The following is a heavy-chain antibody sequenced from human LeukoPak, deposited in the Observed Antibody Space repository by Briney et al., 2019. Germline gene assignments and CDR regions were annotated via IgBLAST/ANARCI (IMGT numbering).Heavy chain of an antibody. Sequence: GGSLRLSCAASGFTFSNYGMNWVRQAPGKGLEWVSYISSPSSSLYYADSVKGRFTISRDNAKNSLFLQMNNLRAEDTAVYYCARGGAARPDYWGQGTLVTVSP. CDR1: GFTFSNYG. J-gene: IGHJ4*02. CDR2: ISSPSSSL. V-gene: IGHV3-48*01. CDR3: ARGGAARPDY. D-gene: IGHD6-6*01.